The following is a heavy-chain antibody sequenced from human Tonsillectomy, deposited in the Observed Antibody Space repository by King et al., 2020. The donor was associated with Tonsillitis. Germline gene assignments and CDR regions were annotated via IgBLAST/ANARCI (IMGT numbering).Heavy chain of an antibody. Sequence: VQLVESGGGLVKPGGSLRLSCAASGFIFNDYYMSWIRQSPGKGLEWISYISTVANVIYYADSVRGRFTISRDNAKNSLYLQMTSLRAEDTAVYFCARAKSGVRCASMDVWGKGTTVIVAS. CDR1: GFIFNDYY. CDR3: ARAKSGVRCASMDV. V-gene: IGHV3-11*01. D-gene: IGHD3-3*01. CDR2: ISTVANVI. J-gene: IGHJ6*03.